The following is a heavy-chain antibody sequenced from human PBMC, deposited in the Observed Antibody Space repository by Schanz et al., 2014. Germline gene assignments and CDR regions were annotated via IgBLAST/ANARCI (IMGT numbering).Heavy chain of an antibody. J-gene: IGHJ4*02. D-gene: IGHD3-10*01. V-gene: IGHV3-23*04. CDR1: GFIFSNFA. Sequence: VQLVESGGGLVQPGGSLRLSCAASGFIFSNFAMEWVRQAPGKGLEWVSGISGSGSNTYYADSVKGRFTISRDNSKNTLYLQMNSLRAEDTAVYFCARGGAGSVLFFFDYWGQGTLVTVSS. CDR3: ARGGAGSVLFFFDY. CDR2: ISGSGSNT.